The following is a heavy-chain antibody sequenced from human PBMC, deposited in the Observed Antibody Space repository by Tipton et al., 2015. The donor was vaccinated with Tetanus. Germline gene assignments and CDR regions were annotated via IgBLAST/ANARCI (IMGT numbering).Heavy chain of an antibody. CDR2: IYPGDSDT. D-gene: IGHD2-8*01. V-gene: IGHV5-51*01. Sequence: QLVQSGGEVKKPGESLKISCKGSGYIFTNYWIGWVRQKPGKGLEWMGIIYPGDSDTRYSPSFQGQVTISVDKSINTAYLQWSSLKALDTSVFYCARAHCTDGVCNFDFWGQGALVTVAS. CDR3: ARAHCTDGVCNFDF. J-gene: IGHJ4*02. CDR1: GYIFTNYW.